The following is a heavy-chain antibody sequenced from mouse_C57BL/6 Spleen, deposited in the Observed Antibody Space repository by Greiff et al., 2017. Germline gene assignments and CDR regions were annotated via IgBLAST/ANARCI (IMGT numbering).Heavy chain of an antibody. D-gene: IGHD3-1*01. J-gene: IGHJ4*01. Sequence: QVQLQQSGAELVKPGASVKISCKASGYAFSSYWMNWVQQRPGKGLEWIGQIYPGDGDTNYNGKFKGKATLTADKSYSTAYLQLSSLTSEDSAVEFCARSGYSSMDDWGQGTSVTVSS. CDR2: IYPGDGDT. CDR1: GYAFSSYW. V-gene: IGHV1-80*01. CDR3: ARSGYSSMDD.